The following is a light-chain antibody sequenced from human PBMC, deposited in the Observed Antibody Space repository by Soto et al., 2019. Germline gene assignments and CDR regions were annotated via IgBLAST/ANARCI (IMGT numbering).Light chain of an antibody. Sequence: QSALTQPASVSGSPGQSITISCTGTSSDVGGYNYVSWYQQHPGKAPKLMIYDVSNRPSGVSNRFSGSKSGNTASLTISGLXXXXXXXXYCSSYTSSSTLLYVFGTGTKVT. V-gene: IGLV2-14*01. CDR1: SSDVGGYNY. CDR2: DVS. CDR3: SSYTSSSTLLYV. J-gene: IGLJ1*01.